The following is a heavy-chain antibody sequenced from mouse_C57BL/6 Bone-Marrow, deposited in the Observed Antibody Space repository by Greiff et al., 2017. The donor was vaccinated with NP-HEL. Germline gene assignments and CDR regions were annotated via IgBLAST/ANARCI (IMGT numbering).Heavy chain of an antibody. CDR1: GYSITSGYY. D-gene: IGHD2-1*01. CDR3: ARDLLLAY. J-gene: IGHJ3*01. V-gene: IGHV3-6*01. Sequence: EVHLVESGPGLVKPSQSLSLTCSVTGYSITSGYYWNWIRQFPGNKLEWMGYISYDGSNNYNPSLKNRISITRETSKNQFFLKLNSVTTEDTATYYCARDLLLAYWGQGTLVTVSA. CDR2: ISYDGSN.